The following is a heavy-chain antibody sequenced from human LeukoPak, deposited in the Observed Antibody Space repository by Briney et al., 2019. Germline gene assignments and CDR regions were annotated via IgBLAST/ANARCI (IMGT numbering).Heavy chain of an antibody. CDR1: GFTFSRYW. J-gene: IGHJ4*02. Sequence: GGSLRLSCAASGFTFSRYWMTWVRQAPGKGLEWVANIKQDGCEKYCVDSVKGRFTISRDNAKNSLYLQMNSLRVEDTAIYYCARDLGGSQTSWGQGTLVTVSS. V-gene: IGHV3-7*01. CDR2: IKQDGCEK. D-gene: IGHD1-26*01. CDR3: ARDLGGSQTS.